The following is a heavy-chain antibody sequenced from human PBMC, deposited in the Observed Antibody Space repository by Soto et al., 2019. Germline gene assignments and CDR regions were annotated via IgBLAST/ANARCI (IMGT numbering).Heavy chain of an antibody. Sequence: PGGSLRLSCAASGFTFSSYGMHWVRQAPGKGLEWVAVIWYDGSNKYYADSVKGRFTISRDNSKNTLYLQMNSLRAEDTAVYYCARVGPGALSSSSAHYYYYGMDVWGQGTTVTVSS. CDR1: GFTFSSYG. CDR2: IWYDGSNK. J-gene: IGHJ6*02. D-gene: IGHD6-6*01. CDR3: ARVGPGALSSSSAHYYYYGMDV. V-gene: IGHV3-33*01.